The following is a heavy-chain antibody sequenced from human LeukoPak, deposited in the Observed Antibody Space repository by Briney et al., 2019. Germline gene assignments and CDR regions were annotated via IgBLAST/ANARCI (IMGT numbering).Heavy chain of an antibody. D-gene: IGHD5-18*01. J-gene: IGHJ4*02. Sequence: QPGGSLRLSCAASGFSFSSYSMHWVRQPPGKGLDWVALIWNDGSNKYYADSVTGRFTISRDNSKNTLYLQMNSLKADDTAVYYCARDRGYSYAHPLDYWGQGTLVTVSA. V-gene: IGHV3-33*01. CDR2: IWNDGSNK. CDR1: GFSFSSYS. CDR3: ARDRGYSYAHPLDY.